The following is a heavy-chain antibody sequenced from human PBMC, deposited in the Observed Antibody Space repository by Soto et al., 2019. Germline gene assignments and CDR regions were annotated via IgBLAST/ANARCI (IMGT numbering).Heavy chain of an antibody. CDR3: ARGRQWLGSYFDY. Sequence: QVQLQQWGAGLLKPSETLSLTCAVYGGSFSGYYWSWIRQPPGKGLEWFGEINHSGSTNYNPSLKSRVTISVDTSKNQFSLKLSSVTAADTAVYYCARGRQWLGSYFDYWGQGTLVTVSS. J-gene: IGHJ4*02. V-gene: IGHV4-34*01. CDR1: GGSFSGYY. D-gene: IGHD6-19*01. CDR2: INHSGST.